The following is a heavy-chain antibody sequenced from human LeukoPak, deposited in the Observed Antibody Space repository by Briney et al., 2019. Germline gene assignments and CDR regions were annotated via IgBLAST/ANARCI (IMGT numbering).Heavy chain of an antibody. CDR2: IYHSGST. Sequence: PSQTLSLTCAVSGGSISSGGYSWSWIRQPPGTGLEWIGYIYHSGSTYYNPSLKSRVTISVDRSKNQFSLKLSSVTAADTAVYYCARHPGPTVTNDAFDIWGQGTMVTISS. V-gene: IGHV4-30-2*01. CDR1: GGSISSGGYS. CDR3: ARHPGPTVTNDAFDI. D-gene: IGHD4-17*01. J-gene: IGHJ3*02.